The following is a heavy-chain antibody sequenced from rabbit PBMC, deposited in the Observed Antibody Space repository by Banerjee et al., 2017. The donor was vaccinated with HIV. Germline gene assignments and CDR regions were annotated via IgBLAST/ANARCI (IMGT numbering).Heavy chain of an antibody. Sequence: QQQLEESGGGLVKPGGTLTLTCKASGIDFSSSYYMCWVRQAPGKGLEWIACIYAGSSGSTYYASWAKGRFTISKTSSTTVTLQMTSLTAADTATYFCARNRAGDGFYFRLWGPGTLVTVS. J-gene: IGHJ4*01. V-gene: IGHV1S45*01. CDR1: GIDFSSSYY. CDR2: IYAGSSGST. CDR3: ARNRAGDGFYFRL. D-gene: IGHD5-1*01.